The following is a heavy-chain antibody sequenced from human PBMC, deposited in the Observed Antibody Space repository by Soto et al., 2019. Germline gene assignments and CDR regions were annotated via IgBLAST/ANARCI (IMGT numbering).Heavy chain of an antibody. CDR2: ISAYNGNT. V-gene: IGHV1-18*01. CDR3: ARLNTDYDFWSGYSPYYMDV. CDR1: GYTFTSYG. J-gene: IGHJ6*03. D-gene: IGHD3-3*01. Sequence: QVQLVQSGAEVKKPGASVKVSCKASGYTFTSYGISWVRQAPGQGLEWMGWISAYNGNTNYAQKLQGRVTMTTDTSTSTAYMELRSLRADDTALYYCARLNTDYDFWSGYSPYYMDVWGKGTTVTVSS.